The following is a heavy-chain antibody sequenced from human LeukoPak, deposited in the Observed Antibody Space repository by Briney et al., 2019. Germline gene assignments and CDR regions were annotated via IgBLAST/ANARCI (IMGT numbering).Heavy chain of an antibody. V-gene: IGHV4-39*01. CDR3: ARPKGAYSYGYLY. D-gene: IGHD5-18*01. Sequence: PSETLSLTCTVSGGSISSSSYYWGWIRQPPGKGLEWIGSIYYSGSTYYNPSLKSRVTISVDTSKNQFSLKLSSVTAADTAVYYCARPKGAYSYGYLYWGQGTLVTVSS. CDR2: IYYSGST. J-gene: IGHJ4*02. CDR1: GGSISSSSYY.